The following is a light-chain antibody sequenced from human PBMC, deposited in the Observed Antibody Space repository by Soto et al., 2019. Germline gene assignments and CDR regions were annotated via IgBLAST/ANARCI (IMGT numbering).Light chain of an antibody. V-gene: IGKV1-8*01. Sequence: AIRMTQSPSSLSASTGDRVTITCRASQGISSYLAWYQQKPGTAPKLLIYAASTLQSGVPSRFSGRGSGTDFTLTISCLQSEDFATYYCQQYYSYPPYTFGQGPSWRSN. CDR3: QQYYSYPPYT. CDR1: QGISSY. CDR2: AAS. J-gene: IGKJ2*01.